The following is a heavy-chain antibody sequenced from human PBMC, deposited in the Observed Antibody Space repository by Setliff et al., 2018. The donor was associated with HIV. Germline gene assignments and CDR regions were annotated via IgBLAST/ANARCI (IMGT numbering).Heavy chain of an antibody. CDR3: AKDSDFGGTTNWFDP. Sequence: KVSCKASGYSFTGYWMHWVRQAPGQGLEWMGRINPHSGVTNYAQKFQGRVTMTRDTSIATAYMDLSRLTSDDTAVYYCAKDSDFGGTTNWFDPWGQGTLVTVSS. D-gene: IGHD3-10*01. CDR1: GYSFTGYW. V-gene: IGHV1-2*06. J-gene: IGHJ5*02. CDR2: INPHSGVT.